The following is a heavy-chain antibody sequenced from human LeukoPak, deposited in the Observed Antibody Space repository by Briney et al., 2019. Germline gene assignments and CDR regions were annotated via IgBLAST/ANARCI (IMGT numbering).Heavy chain of an antibody. Sequence: GGSLRLSCAASGFTFSRFAMSWVRQAPGKGLEWVSTISGSGGTRNYADSVKGRFTFSRDNSKNTLYLQMNSLRAEDTAVYYCAKDLPDYGDYIEGYWGQGTLVTVSS. CDR2: ISGSGGTR. D-gene: IGHD4-17*01. CDR1: GFTFSRFA. J-gene: IGHJ4*02. CDR3: AKDLPDYGDYIEGY. V-gene: IGHV3-23*01.